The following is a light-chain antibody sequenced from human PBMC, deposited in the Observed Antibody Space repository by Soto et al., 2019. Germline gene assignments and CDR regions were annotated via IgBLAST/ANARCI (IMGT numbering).Light chain of an antibody. J-gene: IGKJ4*01. CDR3: QQYNSYSPLT. Sequence: IRMTQSPSSLSASTGDRVTITCRSSQSISSWLAWYQQKPGKAPKLLIYKASSLESGVPSRFSGSGSGTEFTLTISSLQPDDFATYYCQQYNSYSPLTFGGGTKVDIK. V-gene: IGKV1-5*03. CDR1: QSISSW. CDR2: KAS.